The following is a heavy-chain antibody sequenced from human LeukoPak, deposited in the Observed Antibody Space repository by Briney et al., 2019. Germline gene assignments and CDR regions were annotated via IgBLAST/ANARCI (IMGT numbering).Heavy chain of an antibody. Sequence: ASVKVSCKASGYTFTGYYMHWVRQAPGQGLEWMGWINPNSGGTNYAQKFQGRVTMTRDTSTSTVYMELSSLRSEDTAVYYCARAAADGSTLNDYWGQGTLVTVSS. J-gene: IGHJ4*02. CDR1: GYTFTGYY. D-gene: IGHD6-13*01. CDR3: ARAAADGSTLNDY. V-gene: IGHV1-2*02. CDR2: INPNSGGT.